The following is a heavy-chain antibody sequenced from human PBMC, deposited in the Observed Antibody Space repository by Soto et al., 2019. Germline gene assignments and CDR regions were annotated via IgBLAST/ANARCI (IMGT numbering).Heavy chain of an antibody. CDR1: GYTFTSYY. CDR2: INPSGGST. Sequence: ASVKVSCKASGYTFTSYYIHWVRRAPGQGLEWMGIINPSGGSTSYAQKFQGRVTMTRDTSTSTVYMELSSLRSEDTAVYYCATSIRYCTNGVCSYYFDYWGQGTLVTVSS. J-gene: IGHJ4*02. V-gene: IGHV1-46*01. D-gene: IGHD2-8*01. CDR3: ATSIRYCTNGVCSYYFDY.